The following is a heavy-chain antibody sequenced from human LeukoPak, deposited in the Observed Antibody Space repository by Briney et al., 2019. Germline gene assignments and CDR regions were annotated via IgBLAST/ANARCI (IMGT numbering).Heavy chain of an antibody. CDR3: ARVKKGSPRITMVRAVNAFDY. J-gene: IGHJ4*02. D-gene: IGHD3-10*01. CDR1: GGSFSGYY. CDR2: INHSGST. V-gene: IGHV4-34*01. Sequence: PSETLSLTCAVYGGSFSGYYWSWIRQPPGKGLEWIGEINHSGSTNYNPSLKSRVTISVDTSKNQFSLKLSSVTAADTAVYYCARVKKGSPRITMVRAVNAFDYWGQGTLVTVSS.